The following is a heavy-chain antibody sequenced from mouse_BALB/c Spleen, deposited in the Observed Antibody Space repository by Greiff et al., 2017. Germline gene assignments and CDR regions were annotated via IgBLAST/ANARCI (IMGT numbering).Heavy chain of an antibody. CDR2: IWAGGST. V-gene: IGHV2-9*02. CDR3: ARDYYDYDIYYAMDY. D-gene: IGHD2-4*01. J-gene: IGHJ4*01. CDR1: GFSLTSYG. Sequence: VQLQQSGPGLVAPSQSLSITCTVSGFSLTSYGVHWVRQPPGKGLEWLGVIWAGGSTNYNSALMSRLSISKDNSKSQVFLKMNSLQTDDTAMYYCARDYYDYDIYYAMDYWGQGTSVTVSS.